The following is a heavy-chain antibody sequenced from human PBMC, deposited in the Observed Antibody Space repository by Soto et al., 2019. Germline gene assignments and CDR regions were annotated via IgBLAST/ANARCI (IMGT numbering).Heavy chain of an antibody. CDR2: IIPIFGTA. CDR1: GGTFSSYA. J-gene: IGHJ6*02. CDR3: ARDQRPRYDFWSGNTYGMDV. V-gene: IGHV1-69*13. D-gene: IGHD3-3*01. Sequence: GASVKVSCKASGGTFSSYAISWVRQAPGQGLEWMGGIIPIFGTANYAQKFQGRVTITADESTSTAYMELSSLRSEDTAVYYCARDQRPRYDFWSGNTYGMDVWGQGTTVTVSS.